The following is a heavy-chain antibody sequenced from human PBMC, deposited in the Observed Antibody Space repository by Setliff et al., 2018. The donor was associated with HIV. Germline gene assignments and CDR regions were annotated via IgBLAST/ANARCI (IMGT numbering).Heavy chain of an antibody. V-gene: IGHV1-69*02. Sequence: GASVKVSCKASGGTFNSHTINWVRQAPGQGLDWMGRIIPILGVANYAQRFQGKVTITADKSTSTAYMELTSLRFDDTAMYYCVRGVQSPPHYSYYYMDVWGEGTMVTVSS. CDR1: GGTFNSHT. CDR2: IIPILGVA. D-gene: IGHD3-3*01. J-gene: IGHJ6*03. CDR3: VRGVQSPPHYSYYYMDV.